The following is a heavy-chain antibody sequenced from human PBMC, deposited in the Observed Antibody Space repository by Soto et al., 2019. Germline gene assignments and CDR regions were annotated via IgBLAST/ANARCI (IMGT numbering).Heavy chain of an antibody. CDR3: ARSSSCSPSDFYGMDV. V-gene: IGHV5-10-1*01. CDR2: IDPSVSYT. CDR1: GYSFTSYW. Sequence: GESMKISCKGSGYSFTSYWISWVRQMPGKGLEWMGRIDPSVSYTNYSPSFQGHVTISADKPISTAYLQWSCLKASASAMYHCARSSSCSPSDFYGMDVWGLGTTGAVS. J-gene: IGHJ6*02. D-gene: IGHD2-15*01.